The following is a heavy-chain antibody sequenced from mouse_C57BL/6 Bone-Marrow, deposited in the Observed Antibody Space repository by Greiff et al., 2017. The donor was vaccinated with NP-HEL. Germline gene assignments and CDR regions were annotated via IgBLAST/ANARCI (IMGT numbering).Heavy chain of an antibody. Sequence: EVQVVESGGGLVKPGGSLKLSCAASGFTFSSYAMSWVRQTPEKRLEWVATISDGGSYTYYPDNVKGRFTISRDNAKNNLYLQMSHLKSEDTAMYYCARDRDYYGSFAYWGQGTLVTVSA. CDR1: GFTFSSYA. D-gene: IGHD1-1*01. CDR2: ISDGGSYT. V-gene: IGHV5-4*01. J-gene: IGHJ3*01. CDR3: ARDRDYYGSFAY.